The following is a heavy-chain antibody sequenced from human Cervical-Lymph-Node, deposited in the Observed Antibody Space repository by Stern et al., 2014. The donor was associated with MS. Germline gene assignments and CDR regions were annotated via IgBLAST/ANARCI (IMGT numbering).Heavy chain of an antibody. CDR2: INPYSGAT. Sequence: VQLVESGPEVKKPGASVKVSCKASGYTFTGYYLHWVRQAPGQGLELMGWINPYSGATNYAQNSQGRVTMTRDTSISTGYMELSRLRSDDTGVYYCARGGAVVPAAMQNYWGQGTLVTVSS. J-gene: IGHJ4*02. CDR1: GYTFTGYY. D-gene: IGHD2-2*01. CDR3: ARGGAVVPAAMQNY. V-gene: IGHV1-2*02.